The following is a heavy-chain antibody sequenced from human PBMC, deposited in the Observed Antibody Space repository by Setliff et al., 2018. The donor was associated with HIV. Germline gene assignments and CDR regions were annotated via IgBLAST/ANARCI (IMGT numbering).Heavy chain of an antibody. CDR3: AKAGLYSSGWYAPGAY. Sequence: LRLSCAASGFTFSSYGMHWVRQAPGKGLEWVAVIWYDGSHKYYADSVKGRFTISRDNSKNTLYLQMNSLRTEDKAVYYCAKAGLYSSGWYAPGAYWGRGTLVTVSS. V-gene: IGHV3-33*06. J-gene: IGHJ4*02. D-gene: IGHD6-19*01. CDR2: IWYDGSHK. CDR1: GFTFSSYG.